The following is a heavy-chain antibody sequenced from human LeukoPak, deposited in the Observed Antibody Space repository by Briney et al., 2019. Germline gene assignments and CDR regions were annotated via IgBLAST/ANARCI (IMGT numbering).Heavy chain of an antibody. CDR3: ARSHVEDDSSGYYPYYFDY. CDR1: GFTFSSYA. D-gene: IGHD3-22*01. Sequence: GGSLRLSCAASGFTFSSYAMSLVRQAPGKGLEWVSASSGSGGSTYYADSVKGRFTISRDNSKNTLYLQMNSLRAEDTAVYYCARSHVEDDSSGYYPYYFDYWGQGTLVTVSS. V-gene: IGHV3-23*01. J-gene: IGHJ4*02. CDR2: SSGSGGST.